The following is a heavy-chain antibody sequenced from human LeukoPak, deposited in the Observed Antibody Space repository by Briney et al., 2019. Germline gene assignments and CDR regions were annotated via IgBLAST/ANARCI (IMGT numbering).Heavy chain of an antibody. CDR3: YGANAEH. CDR1: GFTFSSYW. V-gene: IGHV3-74*03. J-gene: IGHJ1*01. Sequence: GGSLRLSCAASGFTFSSYWMHWVRQAPGKGLVWVSGTNTDGSRTMYADSVKGRFTIARDNAKNTLYLQMNSLRAEDMAVYYCYGANAEHWGQGTLVTVSS. D-gene: IGHD4-23*01. CDR2: TNTDGSRT.